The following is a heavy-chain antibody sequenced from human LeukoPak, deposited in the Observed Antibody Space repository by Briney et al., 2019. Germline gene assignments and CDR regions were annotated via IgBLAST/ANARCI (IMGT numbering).Heavy chain of an antibody. Sequence: NSSETLSLTCAVYGGSFSGYYWSWIRQPPGKGLEWIGEVNHSGSTNYNPSLKSRVTISVDTSKKQFSLKLSSVTAADTAVYYCARLGLYSNTWLPFDNWGQGTLVTVSS. CDR1: GGSFSGYY. CDR2: VNHSGST. D-gene: IGHD6-13*01. J-gene: IGHJ4*02. V-gene: IGHV4-34*01. CDR3: ARLGLYSNTWLPFDN.